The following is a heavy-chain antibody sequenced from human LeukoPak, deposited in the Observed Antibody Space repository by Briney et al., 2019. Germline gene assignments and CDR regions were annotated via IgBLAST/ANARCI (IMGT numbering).Heavy chain of an antibody. Sequence: WASVKVSCKASGYTFTGYYMHWVRQAPGQGLEWMGWMNPNSGNTGYAQKFQGRVTMTRNTSISTAYMELSSLRSEDTAVYYCARGLYSSSWYPSPDFDYWGQGTLVTVSS. V-gene: IGHV1-8*02. CDR1: GYTFTGYY. CDR2: MNPNSGNT. J-gene: IGHJ4*02. D-gene: IGHD6-13*01. CDR3: ARGLYSSSWYPSPDFDY.